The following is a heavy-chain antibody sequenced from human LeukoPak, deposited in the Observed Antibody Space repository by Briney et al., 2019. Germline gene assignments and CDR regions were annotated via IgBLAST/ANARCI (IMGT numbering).Heavy chain of an antibody. V-gene: IGHV1-2*02. CDR2: INPNSGGT. Sequence: GASVKVSCKASGYTFTGYYMHWVRQAPGQGLEGMGWINPNSGGTKYAQKFQGRVAMTRDTSITTVYMELSRLRSDDTAVYYCARDLGSDAFDMWGQGTMVTVSS. J-gene: IGHJ3*02. CDR1: GYTFTGYY. CDR3: ARDLGSDAFDM. D-gene: IGHD3-10*01.